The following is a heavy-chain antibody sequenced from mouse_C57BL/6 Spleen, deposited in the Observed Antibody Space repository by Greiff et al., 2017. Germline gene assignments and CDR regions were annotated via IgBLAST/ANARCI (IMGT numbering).Heavy chain of an antibody. CDR1: GYTFTSYW. Sequence: QVQLQQPGAELVKPGASVKLSCKASGYTFTSYWMHWVKQRPGQGLEWIGMIHPNSGSTNYNETFKSKATLTVDKSSSTAYMQLSSLTSEDSAVYYCANYYGYDWFAYWGQGTLVTVSA. D-gene: IGHD2-2*01. CDR2: IHPNSGST. J-gene: IGHJ3*01. CDR3: ANYYGYDWFAY. V-gene: IGHV1-64*01.